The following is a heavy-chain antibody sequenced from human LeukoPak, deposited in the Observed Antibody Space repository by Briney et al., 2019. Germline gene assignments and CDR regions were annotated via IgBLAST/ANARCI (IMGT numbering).Heavy chain of an antibody. Sequence: GGSLRLSCAASGFTFSSYSMNWVRQAPGKGLEWVSYISSSSSTIYYADSVKGRFTISRDNAKNSLYLQMSSLRAEDTALYLCAGGDRNGWYFYYWGQGTLVTVSS. CDR3: AGGDRNGWYFYY. D-gene: IGHD6-19*01. CDR1: GFTFSSYS. CDR2: ISSSSSTI. J-gene: IGHJ4*02. V-gene: IGHV3-48*04.